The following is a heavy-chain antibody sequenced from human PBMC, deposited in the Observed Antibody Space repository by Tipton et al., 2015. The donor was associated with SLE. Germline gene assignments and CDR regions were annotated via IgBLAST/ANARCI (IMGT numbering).Heavy chain of an antibody. CDR1: GGSISSYY. CDR3: ARGRGSFDL. V-gene: IGHV4-4*07. J-gene: IGHJ3*01. Sequence: TLSLTCTVSGGSISSYYWSWIRQPAGKGLEWIGRIYSSGSTNDNPSLKSRVTMSVDTPKNQFSLKLSSVTAADTSFYFCARGRGSFDLWGQGTVVTVSS. D-gene: IGHD2-15*01. CDR2: IYSSGST.